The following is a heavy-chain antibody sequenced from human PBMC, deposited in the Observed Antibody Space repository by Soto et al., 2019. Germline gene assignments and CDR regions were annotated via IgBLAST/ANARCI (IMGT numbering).Heavy chain of an antibody. D-gene: IGHD4-17*01. CDR1: GYTFTTYY. Sequence: QVQLVQSGAEVKKPGASVEVSCKASGYTFTTYYIHWVRHAPGQGLEGMGVINPGGGSTKYAQKFQDSVTMTSDTSTSTVYMDLSSLRSEDTAVYFCARGGNGDNVGYWYFDLWGRGTQVTVSP. J-gene: IGHJ2*01. V-gene: IGHV1-46*01. CDR3: ARGGNGDNVGYWYFDL. CDR2: INPGGGST.